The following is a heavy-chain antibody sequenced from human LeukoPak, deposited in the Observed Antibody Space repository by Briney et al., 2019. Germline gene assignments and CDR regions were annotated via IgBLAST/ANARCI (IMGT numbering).Heavy chain of an antibody. CDR1: GFTFSTYS. D-gene: IGHD6-19*01. Sequence: PGGSLRLSCAAPGFTFSTYSMNWVRQAPGKGLEWVSYISSSSSSIYYADSVKGRFTISRDNARNSLYLQMNSLRDEDTAVYYCARNPHSSGWYPLDYWGQGTLVTVSS. CDR2: ISSSSSSI. V-gene: IGHV3-48*02. CDR3: ARNPHSSGWYPLDY. J-gene: IGHJ4*02.